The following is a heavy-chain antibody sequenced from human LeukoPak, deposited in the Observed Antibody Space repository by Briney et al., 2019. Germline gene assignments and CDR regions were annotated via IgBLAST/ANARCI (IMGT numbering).Heavy chain of an antibody. J-gene: IGHJ4*02. CDR3: ARTGYSYSVDY. CDR1: SGSLSGGAYY. D-gene: IGHD5-18*01. Sequence: SQTLSLTCTVSSGSLSGGAYYWRWLRQHPGKGLEWIGYIYYSGSTYYNPSLKSRLTISLDTSKNQFSLRLMSVTAADTAVYYCARTGYSYSVDYWGQGTLVTVSS. V-gene: IGHV4-31*02. CDR2: IYYSGST.